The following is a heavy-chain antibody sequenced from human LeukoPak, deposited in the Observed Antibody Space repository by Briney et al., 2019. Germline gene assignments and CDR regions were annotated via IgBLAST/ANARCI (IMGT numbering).Heavy chain of an antibody. D-gene: IGHD5-12*01. CDR3: ARDNSVGDSAWWFDP. Sequence: ASVKVSCKVSGYTLTELSIHWVRQAPGQGLEWMGIINPSGDNTWYAQKFQGRVTMTRDMATSTDYMEVSSLRSEDTAVYYCARDNSVGDSAWWFDPWGQGTLVTVSS. CDR2: INPSGDNT. J-gene: IGHJ5*02. V-gene: IGHV1-46*01. CDR1: GYTLTELS.